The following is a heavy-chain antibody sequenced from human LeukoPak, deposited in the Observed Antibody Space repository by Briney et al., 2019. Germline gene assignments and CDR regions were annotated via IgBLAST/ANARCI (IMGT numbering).Heavy chain of an antibody. Sequence: PGGSLRLSCAASGFTFSSYAMHWVRQAPGKGLEWVSVIYSGGTIFYADSVKGRFTISRDNSGNTVFLEMNSLRAEDTAVYYCARDGEDHYYDYWGQGTLVTVST. CDR1: GFTFSSYA. D-gene: IGHD7-27*01. V-gene: IGHV3-66*01. CDR3: ARDGEDHYYDY. CDR2: IYSGGTI. J-gene: IGHJ4*02.